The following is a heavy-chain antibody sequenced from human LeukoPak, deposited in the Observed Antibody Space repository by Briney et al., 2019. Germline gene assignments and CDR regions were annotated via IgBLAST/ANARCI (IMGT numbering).Heavy chain of an antibody. V-gene: IGHV1-46*03. J-gene: IGHJ4*02. Sequence: ASVKVACKASGYTFTSYYMHWVRQAPGQGLEWMGIINPSGGSTSYAQKFQGRVTMTRDTSTSTVYMELSSLRSEDTAVYYCAILGEVGATTVYWGKGTLVTVSS. CDR1: GYTFTSYY. CDR2: INPSGGST. D-gene: IGHD1-26*01. CDR3: AILGEVGATTVY.